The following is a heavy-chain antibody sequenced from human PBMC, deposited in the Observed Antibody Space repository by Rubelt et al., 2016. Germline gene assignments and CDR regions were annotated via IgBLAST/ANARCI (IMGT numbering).Heavy chain of an antibody. CDR2: ISGTGRYI. CDR1: GFSFSSYP. D-gene: IGHD4-17*01. Sequence: GRCGGNLVQPGGSLRLSCAASGFSFSSYPVNWVRQAPGKGLEWVSSISGTGRYIYYADSLKGRFTISRDNAKNSLYLQMNSLRVDDTAVYYCARDPRRLTVTNRSGNQIDYWGQGTLVTVSS. J-gene: IGHJ4*02. V-gene: IGHV3-21*01. CDR3: ARDPRRLTVTNRSGNQIDY.